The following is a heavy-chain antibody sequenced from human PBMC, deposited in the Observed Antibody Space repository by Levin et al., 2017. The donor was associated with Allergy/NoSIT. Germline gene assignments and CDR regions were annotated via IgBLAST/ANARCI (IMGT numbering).Heavy chain of an antibody. V-gene: IGHV4-59*01. CDR3: ARNAANFDY. J-gene: IGHJ4*02. Sequence: PSETLSLTCTVSGGSISHYFWSWIRQPPGKGLEWVGYIYYNGSTKYNPSLKSRVTMSVDTSKNQFSLKLNSVTAADTALNFCARNAANFDYWGRGTLVTVSS. CDR1: GGSISHYF. CDR2: IYYNGST.